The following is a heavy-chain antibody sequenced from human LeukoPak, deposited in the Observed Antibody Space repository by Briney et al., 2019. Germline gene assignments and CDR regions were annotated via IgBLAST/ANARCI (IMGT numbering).Heavy chain of an antibody. D-gene: IGHD3-10*01. Sequence: SETLSLTCTVSGGSISSYYWSWIRQPPGKGLEWIGYIYYSGGTNYNPSLKSRVTISVDTSKNQFSLKLSSVTAADTAVYYCARFTMEPYYFDYWGQGTLVTVSS. CDR3: ARFTMEPYYFDY. CDR2: IYYSGGT. J-gene: IGHJ4*02. V-gene: IGHV4-59*01. CDR1: GGSISSYY.